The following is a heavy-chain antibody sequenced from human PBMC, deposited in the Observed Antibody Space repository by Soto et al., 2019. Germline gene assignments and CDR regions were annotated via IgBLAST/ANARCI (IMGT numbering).Heavy chain of an antibody. J-gene: IGHJ4*02. CDR1: GFTFSSYA. D-gene: IGHD6-25*01. V-gene: IGHV3-23*01. CDR3: ARTSPLYSSDPLPVDY. CDR2: ISGSGGST. Sequence: PGGSLRLSCAASGFTFSSYAMSWVRQAPGKGLEWVSAISGSGGSTYYADSVKGRFTISRDNSKNTLYLQMNSLRAEDTAVYYCARTSPLYSSDPLPVDYWGQGTLVTVSS.